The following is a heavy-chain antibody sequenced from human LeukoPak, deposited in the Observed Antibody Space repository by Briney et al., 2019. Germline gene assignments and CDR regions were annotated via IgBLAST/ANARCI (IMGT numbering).Heavy chain of an antibody. D-gene: IGHD3-22*01. Sequence: GGSLRLSCAASGFTVSSNYMSWVRQAPGKGLEWVSVIYSGGSTYYADSVKGRFTISRDNSKNTLYLQMNSLRAEDTAVCYCAREGKDSSGYPWFDYWGQGTLVTVSS. J-gene: IGHJ4*02. CDR2: IYSGGST. CDR3: AREGKDSSGYPWFDY. CDR1: GFTVSSNY. V-gene: IGHV3-53*01.